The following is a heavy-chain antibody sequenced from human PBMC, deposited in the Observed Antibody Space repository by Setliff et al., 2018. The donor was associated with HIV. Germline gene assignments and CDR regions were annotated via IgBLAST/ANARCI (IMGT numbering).Heavy chain of an antibody. V-gene: IGHV4-34*01. CDR1: GGSFSGYY. CDR3: ARDSGQSFPTAFDI. Sequence: SETLSLTCAVYGGSFSGYYWSWIRQPPGKGLEWIGEINHSGSTNYNPSLKSRVTISVDTSKNQFSLKLSSVTAADTAVYYCARDSGQSFPTAFDIWGRGTMVTVS. CDR2: INHSGST. J-gene: IGHJ3*02. D-gene: IGHD1-26*01.